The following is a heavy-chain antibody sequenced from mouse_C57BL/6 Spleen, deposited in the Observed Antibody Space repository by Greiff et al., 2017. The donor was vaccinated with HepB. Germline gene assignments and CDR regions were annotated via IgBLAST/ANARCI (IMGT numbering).Heavy chain of an antibody. D-gene: IGHD2-4*01. CDR2: INPSSGYT. CDR1: GYTFTSYT. Sequence: QVQLKQSGAELARPGASVKMSCKASGYTFTSYTMHWVKQRPGQGLEWIGYINPSSGYTKYNQKFKDKATLTADKSSSTAYMQLSSLTSEDSAVYYCARDDYDGYAMDYGGQGISVPVSS. J-gene: IGHJ4*01. V-gene: IGHV1-4*01. CDR3: ARDDYDGYAMDY.